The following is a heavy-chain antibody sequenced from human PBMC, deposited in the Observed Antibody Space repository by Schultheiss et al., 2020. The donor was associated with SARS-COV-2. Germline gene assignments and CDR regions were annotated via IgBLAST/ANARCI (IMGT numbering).Heavy chain of an antibody. V-gene: IGHV1-18*01. CDR1: GYSFTTYG. CDR3: ARIRGNYFDY. D-gene: IGHD3-10*01. J-gene: IGHJ4*02. CDR2: VSPYSGDT. Sequence: ASVKVSCKASGYSFTTYGITLVRQAPGQGLEWMGWVSPYSGDTSYAQHLQGRVSLTTDTSTNIAHMEMRSLRSDDTAVYYCARIRGNYFDYWGQGTLVTVSS.